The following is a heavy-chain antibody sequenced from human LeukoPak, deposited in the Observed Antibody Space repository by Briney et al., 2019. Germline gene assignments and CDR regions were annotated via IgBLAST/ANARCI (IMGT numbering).Heavy chain of an antibody. D-gene: IGHD6-19*01. CDR2: ISGSGGST. CDR1: GLTFSRYA. CDR3: AKAGFIGGPYSSGWYGDY. Sequence: PGRSLRLSCAASGLTFSRYAMSWVRQAPGKGREWVSAISGSGGSTYYADSLKGRLTISRDNSKNPLYLQMNSLRAEDTAVYYCAKAGFIGGPYSSGWYGDYWGQGTLVTVSS. V-gene: IGHV3-23*01. J-gene: IGHJ4*02.